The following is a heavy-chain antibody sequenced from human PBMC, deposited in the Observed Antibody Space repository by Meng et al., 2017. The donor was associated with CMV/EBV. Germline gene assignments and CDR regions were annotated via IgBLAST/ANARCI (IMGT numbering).Heavy chain of an antibody. CDR3: TRIRKSGLAVAGTVYYYYYGMDV. Sequence: SGSTLVTPTHTLTLTCTFSGFSLSTSGMCVSWVRQPSGKALEWLALIAWDDDKYYSTSLKTRLTISKDTSKNQIVLTLTNMDPVDTATYYCTRIRKSGLAVAGTVYYYYYGMDVWGQGTTVTGSS. CDR1: GFSLSTSGMC. V-gene: IGHV2-70*18. D-gene: IGHD6-19*01. J-gene: IGHJ6*02. CDR2: IAWDDDK.